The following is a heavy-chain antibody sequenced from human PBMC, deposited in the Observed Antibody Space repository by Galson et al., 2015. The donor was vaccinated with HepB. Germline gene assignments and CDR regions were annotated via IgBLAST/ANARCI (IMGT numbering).Heavy chain of an antibody. CDR2: IYYSGST. V-gene: IGHV4-61*01. CDR1: GGSVSSATYY. D-gene: IGHD3-22*01. CDR3: ARLKYEIGDYYYFDY. Sequence: SLTCTVSGGSVSSATYYWSWIRQPPGKGLEWIGDIYYSGSTNYNPSLTSRVTISADTSKNQFSLKLTSVTAADTAVYYCARLKYEIGDYYYFDYWGQGTLVTVSS. J-gene: IGHJ4*02.